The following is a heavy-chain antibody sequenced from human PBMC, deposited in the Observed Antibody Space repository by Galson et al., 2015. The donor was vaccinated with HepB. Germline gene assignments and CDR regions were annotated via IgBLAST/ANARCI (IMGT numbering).Heavy chain of an antibody. V-gene: IGHV4-34*01. CDR2: INHRGST. D-gene: IGHD2-21*02. J-gene: IGHJ4*02. Sequence: SETLSLICAVYVGSFRGYYWSWIRQPAGEGLEWIGEINHRGSTNYNPSLKSRVTISVDTSKNQFSRKLSSVTAADTAVYYWASSPYCGGDCYDPPFDYWGQGTLVTVSS. CDR1: VGSFRGYY. CDR3: ASSPYCGGDCYDPPFDY.